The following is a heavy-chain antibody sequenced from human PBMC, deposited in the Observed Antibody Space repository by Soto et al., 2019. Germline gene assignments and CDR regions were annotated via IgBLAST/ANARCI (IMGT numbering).Heavy chain of an antibody. V-gene: IGHV4-59*08. CDR1: GGSIRSYY. CDR3: ARRYSSSLDV. J-gene: IGHJ6*02. D-gene: IGHD6-13*01. Sequence: QVQLQESGPGLVKPSETLSLTCTVSGGSIRSYYWNWIRQPPGKGLEWIGYIYYSGSNSYNPSLMRQVTISVDTSKNQLSQKRSSVPAADTAVYYCARRYSSSLDVWGQGTTVTVSS. CDR2: IYYSGSN.